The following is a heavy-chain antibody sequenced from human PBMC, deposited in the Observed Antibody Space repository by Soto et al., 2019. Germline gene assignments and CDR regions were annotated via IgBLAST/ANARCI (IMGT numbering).Heavy chain of an antibody. J-gene: IGHJ5*02. D-gene: IGHD6-13*01. CDR3: AHRVAAARRAGNWFDP. CDR1: GFSLSTSGVG. CDR2: IYWDDDK. V-gene: IGHV2-5*02. Sequence: GSGPTLVNPTQTLTLTCTFSGFSLSTSGVGVGWIRQPPGKALEWLALIYWDDDKRYSPSLKSRLTITKDTSKNQVVLTMTNMDPVDTATYYCAHRVAAARRAGNWFDPWGQGTLVTVSS.